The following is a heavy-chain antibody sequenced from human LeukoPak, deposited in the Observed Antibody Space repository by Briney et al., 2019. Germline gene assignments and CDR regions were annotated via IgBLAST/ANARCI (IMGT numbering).Heavy chain of an antibody. CDR3: ARARIAARRYYFDY. V-gene: IGHV4-59*08. Sequence: SETLSLTCTVSGGSISSYYWSWIRQPPGKGLEWIGYIYYSGSTNYNPSLKSRVTISVDTSKNQFSLKLISVTAADTAVYYCARARIAARRYYFDYWGQGTLVTVSS. CDR2: IYYSGST. J-gene: IGHJ4*02. CDR1: GGSISSYY. D-gene: IGHD6-6*01.